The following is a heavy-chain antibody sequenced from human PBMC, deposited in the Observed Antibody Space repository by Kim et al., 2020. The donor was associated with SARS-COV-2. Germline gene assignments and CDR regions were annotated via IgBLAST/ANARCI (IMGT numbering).Heavy chain of an antibody. D-gene: IGHD2-15*01. CDR1: GYTFTGYY. CDR3: ARPSYCSGGSCYSYYYYGMDV. J-gene: IGHJ6*02. V-gene: IGHV1-2*02. CDR2: INPNSGGT. Sequence: ASVKVSCKASGYTFTGYYMHWVRQAPGQGLEWMGWINPNSGGTNYAQKFQGRVTMTRDTSISTAYMELSRLRSDDTAVYYCARPSYCSGGSCYSYYYYGMDVRGQGTTVTVSS.